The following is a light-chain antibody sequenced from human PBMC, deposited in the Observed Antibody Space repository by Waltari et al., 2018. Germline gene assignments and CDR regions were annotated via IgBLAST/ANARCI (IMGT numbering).Light chain of an antibody. CDR2: AAS. CDR3: QQLKSYPIT. CDR1: QAISGY. J-gene: IGKJ5*01. V-gene: IGKV1-9*01. Sequence: NQLTQVPSSLSASVGDRVTITCRASQAISGYFAWYQQKPGKAPKLLIYAASTLQSGVPSRFSGSGSGTDFTLTISSLQPEDFATYYCQQLKSYPITFGQGTRLEIK.